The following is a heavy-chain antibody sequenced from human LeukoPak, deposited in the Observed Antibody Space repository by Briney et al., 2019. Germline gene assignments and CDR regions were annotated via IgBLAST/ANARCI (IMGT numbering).Heavy chain of an antibody. Sequence: KPSETLSLTCTVSGDSISGYYWSWLRQPPGKGLEWIGHIYYSGSTNYNPSLRSRLTISFDTSTSQFSLRLSSVTAADTAVYYCARHKPTGSYPLELWGQGTLVTVSS. J-gene: IGHJ4*02. D-gene: IGHD3-10*01. CDR1: GDSISGYY. CDR2: IYYSGST. CDR3: ARHKPTGSYPLEL. V-gene: IGHV4-59*08.